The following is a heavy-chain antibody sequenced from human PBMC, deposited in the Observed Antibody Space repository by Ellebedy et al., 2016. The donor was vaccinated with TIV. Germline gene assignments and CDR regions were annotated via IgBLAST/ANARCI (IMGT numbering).Heavy chain of an antibody. D-gene: IGHD3-22*01. Sequence: AASVKVSCKASGYTFTNYGITWARQAPGQGLEWMGWISAYNGNTYYAQKYGDRVTVTADTSTRTAYMELRSLTSDDTAVYYCARDWAIVVGPPHYHGMDVWGQGTTVTVSS. J-gene: IGHJ6*02. CDR2: ISAYNGNT. V-gene: IGHV1-18*04. CDR3: ARDWAIVVGPPHYHGMDV. CDR1: GYTFTNYG.